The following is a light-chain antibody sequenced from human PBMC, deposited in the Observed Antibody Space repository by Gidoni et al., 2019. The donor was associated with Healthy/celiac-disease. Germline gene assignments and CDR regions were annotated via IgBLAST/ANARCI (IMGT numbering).Light chain of an antibody. Sequence: DIVMPHSPASLAVSLGERATINCQSSQSVLYSSNNKNYLAWYQQKPGQPPKLLIYWAATRESGVPDRFSGSGSGKDFTLTISSLQAEDVAVYYCQQYYSTPITFGQGTRLEIK. CDR1: QSVLYSSNNKNY. J-gene: IGKJ5*01. CDR2: WAA. CDR3: QQYYSTPIT. V-gene: IGKV4-1*01.